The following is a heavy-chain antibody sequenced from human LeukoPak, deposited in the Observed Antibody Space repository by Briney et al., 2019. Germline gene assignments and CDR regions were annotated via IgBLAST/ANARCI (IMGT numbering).Heavy chain of an antibody. CDR2: ISWNSGSI. J-gene: IGHJ4*02. D-gene: IGHD6-13*01. CDR1: GFTFKNYW. CDR3: AKDIIRGRAAAGTFDY. Sequence: GGSLRLSCAASGFTFKNYWMNWVRQAPGKGLEWVSGISWNSGSIGYADSVKGRFTISRDNAKNSLYLQMNSLRAEDTALYYCAKDIIRGRAAAGTFDYWGQGTLVTVSS. V-gene: IGHV3-9*01.